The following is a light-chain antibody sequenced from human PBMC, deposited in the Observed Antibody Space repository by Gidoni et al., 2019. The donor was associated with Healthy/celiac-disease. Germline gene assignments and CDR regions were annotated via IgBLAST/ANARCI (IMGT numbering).Light chain of an antibody. Sequence: HSALTPPPSVSRSPGQSTTISCTGTSSDVGGYNYVSWSQQHPGKAPKRMIYDVSNRPSGVSNRFSGSKSGNTASLTISGLQDEDEADYYCSSDTSSSTLDYVFGTGTKVTVL. CDR2: DVS. V-gene: IGLV2-14*01. CDR3: SSDTSSSTLDYV. CDR1: SSDVGGYNY. J-gene: IGLJ1*01.